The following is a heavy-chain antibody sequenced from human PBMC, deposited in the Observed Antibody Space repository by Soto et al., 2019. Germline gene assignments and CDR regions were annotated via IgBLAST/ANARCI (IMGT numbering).Heavy chain of an antibody. CDR1: GFTFSNYG. CDR2: ISYDGSDK. V-gene: IGHV3-30*18. D-gene: IGHD6-6*01. Sequence: ESGGGMVQPGRSLRLSCVASGFTFSNYGMYWVRQAPGKGLEWVAVISYDGSDKYYIDSVKGRFTISRDNSKNTLYVQMNSLRPEDTAVYFCAKQGSQLDFDYWGQGTLVTVSS. J-gene: IGHJ4*02. CDR3: AKQGSQLDFDY.